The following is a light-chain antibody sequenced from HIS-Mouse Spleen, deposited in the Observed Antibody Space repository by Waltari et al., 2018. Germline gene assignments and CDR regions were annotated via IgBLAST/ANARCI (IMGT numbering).Light chain of an antibody. CDR2: DAS. CDR3: QQFNSYPRT. Sequence: AIQLTQSPSSLPASVGAIVTSTCRASQGISSALAWYQQKTGKAPKLLIYDASSLGSGVPSRFSGSGSGTDFTLTIRSLQPEDFAPYYCQQFNSYPRTFGGGTKVEIK. CDR1: QGISSA. J-gene: IGKJ4*01. V-gene: IGKV1-13*02.